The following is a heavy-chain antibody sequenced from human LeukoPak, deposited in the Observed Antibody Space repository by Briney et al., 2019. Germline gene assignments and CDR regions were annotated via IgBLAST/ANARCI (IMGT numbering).Heavy chain of an antibody. Sequence: GASVKVSCKACGYTFTSYGISWVRQAPGQGLEWMGWISAYNGNTNYAQKLQGRVTMTTDTSTTTAYMELRSLRSDDTAVYYCARDCSSTSCYPTNSHYWGQGTLVTVSS. D-gene: IGHD2-2*01. CDR2: ISAYNGNT. J-gene: IGHJ4*02. CDR3: ARDCSSTSCYPTNSHY. CDR1: GYTFTSYG. V-gene: IGHV1-18*01.